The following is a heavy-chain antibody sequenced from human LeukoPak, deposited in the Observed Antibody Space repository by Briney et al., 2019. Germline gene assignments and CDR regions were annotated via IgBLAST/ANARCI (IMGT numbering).Heavy chain of an antibody. Sequence: GGSLKISCKGSGFSFTTYWIGWVRQMPGKGLEWMGIIYPGDSDTRYSPSFQGQVTFSADKSINTAYLQWSSLKASDTAMYYCARQSIAVAGPFDYWGQGTLVIVSS. CDR2: IYPGDSDT. J-gene: IGHJ4*02. D-gene: IGHD6-19*01. CDR3: ARQSIAVAGPFDY. V-gene: IGHV5-51*01. CDR1: GFSFTTYW.